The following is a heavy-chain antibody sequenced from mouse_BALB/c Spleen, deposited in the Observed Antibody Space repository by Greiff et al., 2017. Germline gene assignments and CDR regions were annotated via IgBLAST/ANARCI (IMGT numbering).Heavy chain of an antibody. Sequence: QVQLQQPGAELVKPGASVKLSCKASGYTFTSYWMHWVKQRPGQGLEWIGEINPSNGRTNYNEKFKSKATLTVDKSSSTAYMQLSSLTSEDSAVYYCARSFYDGYYVDYWGQGTTLTVSS. V-gene: IGHV1S81*02. D-gene: IGHD2-3*01. CDR1: GYTFTSYW. CDR3: ARSFYDGYYVDY. J-gene: IGHJ2*01. CDR2: INPSNGRT.